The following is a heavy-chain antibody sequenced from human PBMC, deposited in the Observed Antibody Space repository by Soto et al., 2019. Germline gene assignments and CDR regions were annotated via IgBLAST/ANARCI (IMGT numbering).Heavy chain of an antibody. V-gene: IGHV3-23*01. J-gene: IGHJ4*02. CDR3: ARRSRGWYFDY. Sequence: GVSQRHSCAASGFSFRNHAINWIRQAPGKGLEWVSVISGSGDSTYYADSVKGRFTISRDNSKNTLYLQMISLRAEVTAVYDCARRSRGWYFDYWGQGTLVTVSS. CDR2: ISGSGDST. CDR1: GFSFRNHA. D-gene: IGHD6-19*01.